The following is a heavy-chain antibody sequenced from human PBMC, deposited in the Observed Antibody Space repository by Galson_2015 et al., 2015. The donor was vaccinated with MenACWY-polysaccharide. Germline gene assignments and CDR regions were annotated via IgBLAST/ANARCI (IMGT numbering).Heavy chain of an antibody. CDR2: IGSGSTHI. CDR3: ARVRIASRSSDY. Sequence: SLRLSCAASGFTLGTYTMHWVRLAPGKGLEWVSTIGSGSTHINYADSVKGRFTISRDNAKNSLYLQMNSLRAEDTAVYYCARVRIASRSSDYWGQGTLVTVSS. D-gene: IGHD6-13*01. V-gene: IGHV3-48*01. CDR1: GFTLGTYT. J-gene: IGHJ4*02.